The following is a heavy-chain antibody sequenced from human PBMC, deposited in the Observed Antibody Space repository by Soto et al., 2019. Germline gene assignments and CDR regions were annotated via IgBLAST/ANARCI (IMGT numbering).Heavy chain of an antibody. Sequence: PGGSLRLSCAASGFTFSSYGMHWVRQAPGKGLEWVAVIWYDGSNKYYADSVKGRFTISRDNSKNTLYLQMNSLRAEDTAVYYFARIMVRGVIIKHSYSVMEVWGKGTTVTVSS. D-gene: IGHD3-10*01. V-gene: IGHV3-33*01. CDR3: ARIMVRGVIIKHSYSVMEV. CDR2: IWYDGSNK. CDR1: GFTFSSYG. J-gene: IGHJ6*04.